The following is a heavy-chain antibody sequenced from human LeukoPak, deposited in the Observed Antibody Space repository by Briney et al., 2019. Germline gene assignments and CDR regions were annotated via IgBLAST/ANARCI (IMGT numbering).Heavy chain of an antibody. CDR3: ARDVMVPAANWFDP. J-gene: IGHJ5*02. CDR1: GYTFTGYY. Sequence: ASVKVSCKASGYTFTGYYMHWVRQAPGQGLEWMGWINPNSGGTNYAQKFQGRVTMTRDTSISTAYMELSRLRSDDTAVYYCARDVMVPAANWFDPWGQGTLVTVSS. D-gene: IGHD2-2*01. CDR2: INPNSGGT. V-gene: IGHV1-2*02.